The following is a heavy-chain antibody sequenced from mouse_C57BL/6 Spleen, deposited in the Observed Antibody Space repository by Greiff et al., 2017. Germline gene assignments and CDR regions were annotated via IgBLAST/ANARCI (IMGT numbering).Heavy chain of an antibody. V-gene: IGHV1-26*01. J-gene: IGHJ2*01. D-gene: IGHD1-1*01. Sequence: EVQLQQSGPELVKPGASVKISCKASGYTFTDYYMNWVKQSHGKSLEWIGDINPNNGGTSYNQKFKGKATLTADKSSSTAYMQLSSLTSEDSAVYFCARPSLYYGSVVDYFDYWGQGTTLTVSS. CDR1: GYTFTDYY. CDR3: ARPSLYYGSVVDYFDY. CDR2: INPNNGGT.